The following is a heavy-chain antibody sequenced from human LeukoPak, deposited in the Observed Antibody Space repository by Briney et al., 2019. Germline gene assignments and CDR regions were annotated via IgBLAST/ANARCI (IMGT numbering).Heavy chain of an antibody. V-gene: IGHV3-30-3*01. CDR2: ISYDGSNK. CDR1: GFTFSSYA. J-gene: IGHJ4*02. CDR3: ARDVPTTVDGTWYYFDY. D-gene: IGHD6-13*01. Sequence: GGSLRLSCAASGFTFSSYAMHWVRQAPGKGLEWVAVISYDGSNKYYADSVKGRFTISRDNSKNTLYLQMNSLRAEDTAVYYCARDVPTTVDGTWYYFDYWGQGTLVTVSS.